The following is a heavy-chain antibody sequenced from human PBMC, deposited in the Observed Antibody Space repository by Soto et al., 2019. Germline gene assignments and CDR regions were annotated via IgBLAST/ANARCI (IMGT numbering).Heavy chain of an antibody. CDR1: GGTFSSYA. Sequence: AASVKVSCKASGGTFSSYAISWVRQAPGQGLEWMGGIIPIFGTANYAQKFQGRVTITADESTSTAYMELSSLRSEDTAVYYCARIPPGIAAAGYYYCCRMDVWGRGTTVAVSS. J-gene: IGHJ6*02. CDR2: IIPIFGTA. V-gene: IGHV1-69*13. CDR3: ARIPPGIAAAGYYYCCRMDV. D-gene: IGHD6-13*01.